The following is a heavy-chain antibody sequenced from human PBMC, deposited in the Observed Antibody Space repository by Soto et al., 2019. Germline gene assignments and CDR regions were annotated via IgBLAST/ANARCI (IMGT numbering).Heavy chain of an antibody. D-gene: IGHD3-16*01. CDR1: GYSFTGFY. Sequence: VASVKVSCKASGYSFTGFYIHWMRQAPGQGLEWVGSINPNSGATTYAQKFQDSVAMTRDTSIRTAYMDLSRLTSDDTAIYYCAIIMSHRDSFDVWGQGTMVTV. J-gene: IGHJ3*01. CDR2: INPNSGAT. V-gene: IGHV1-2*04. CDR3: AIIMSHRDSFDV.